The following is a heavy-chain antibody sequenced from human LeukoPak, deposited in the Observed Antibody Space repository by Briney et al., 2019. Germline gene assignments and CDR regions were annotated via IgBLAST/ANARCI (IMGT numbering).Heavy chain of an antibody. D-gene: IGHD6-13*01. V-gene: IGHV3-15*01. CDR1: GFLISGYN. CDR2: IKSNAEGGTT. J-gene: IGHJ4*02. CDR3: TTANGIAAAFYFDY. Sequence: GGSLRLSCAASGFLISGYNMNWVRQAPGKGLEWVGRIKSNAEGGTTDYAAPVKGRFTISRDDSKTTLYLQMNTLKSEDAALYYCTTANGIAAAFYFDYWGQGTLVTVSS.